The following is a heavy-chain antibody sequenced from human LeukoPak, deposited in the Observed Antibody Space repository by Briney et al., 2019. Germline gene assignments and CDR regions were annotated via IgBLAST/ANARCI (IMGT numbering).Heavy chain of an antibody. D-gene: IGHD3-22*01. CDR3: AREGTYYYDSSGSANAFDI. V-gene: IGHV4-59*11. Sequence: SETLSLTCTVSGGSISSHYWSWIRQPPGKGLEWIGYIYYSGSTNYNPSLKSRVTISVDTSKNQFSLKLSSVTAADTAVYYCAREGTYYYDSSGSANAFDIWGQGTTVTVSS. J-gene: IGHJ3*02. CDR1: GGSISSHY. CDR2: IYYSGST.